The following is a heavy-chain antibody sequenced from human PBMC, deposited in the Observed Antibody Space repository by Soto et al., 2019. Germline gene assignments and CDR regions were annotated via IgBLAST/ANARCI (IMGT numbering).Heavy chain of an antibody. V-gene: IGHV3-30-3*01. CDR1: GFNFSDYA. CDR2: TSFDGNHK. D-gene: IGHD3-3*01. Sequence: QLYLVESGGGVVQPGRSLRLSCAASGFNFSDYAMNWVRQAPGKGLEWVAVTSFDGNHKYYADCVKGRFTISKDNSKNTLHLQMNSLRGEDSAVYYCARGDHYIFRTGHYTLAGVDSWDQGTLVTVSS. J-gene: IGHJ4*02. CDR3: ARGDHYIFRTGHYTLAGVDS.